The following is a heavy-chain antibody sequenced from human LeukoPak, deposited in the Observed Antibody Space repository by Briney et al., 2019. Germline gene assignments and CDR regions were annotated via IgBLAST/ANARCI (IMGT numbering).Heavy chain of an antibody. Sequence: GASVKVSCKASGYTFTSYAMHWVRQAPGQRLEWMGWINAGNGNTKYSQKFQGRVTITRDTSASTAYMELSSPRSEDTAVYYCARKGVVATLAFDYWGQGTLVTVSS. D-gene: IGHD5-12*01. CDR2: INAGNGNT. J-gene: IGHJ4*02. V-gene: IGHV1-3*01. CDR3: ARKGVVATLAFDY. CDR1: GYTFTSYA.